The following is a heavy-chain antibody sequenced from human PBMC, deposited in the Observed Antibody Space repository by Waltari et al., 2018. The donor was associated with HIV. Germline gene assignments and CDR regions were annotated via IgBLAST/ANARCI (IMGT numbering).Heavy chain of an antibody. CDR3: ARDSSGYDSSFDF. CDR2: IYHSGST. J-gene: IGHJ4*02. CDR1: GYSISSGYY. D-gene: IGHD5-12*01. Sequence: QVQLQESGPGLVKPSETLSLTCAVSGYSISSGYYWGWIRQPPGKGLEWIGSIYHSGSTSYNPSLRSRVTISVDTSKNQFSLNLRFVTAADTAVYYCARDSSGYDSSFDFWGQGTLVSVSS. V-gene: IGHV4-38-2*02.